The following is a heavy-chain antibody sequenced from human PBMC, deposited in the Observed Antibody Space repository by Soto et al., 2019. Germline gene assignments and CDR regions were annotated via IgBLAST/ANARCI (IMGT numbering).Heavy chain of an antibody. CDR2: IIPISVTS. V-gene: IGHV1-69*06. J-gene: IGHJ4*02. Sequence: QVHLVQSGAEAKTPGSSVKVSCKASGGSFSNYALNWVRQAPGQGLEWMGGIIPISVTSSYAQKFQGRVTITADTSASTAYLELSSLRAEDSAVYYCARVSRGYSFGPYDYWGQGTLVTVSS. CDR1: GGSFSNYA. D-gene: IGHD5-18*01. CDR3: ARVSRGYSFGPYDY.